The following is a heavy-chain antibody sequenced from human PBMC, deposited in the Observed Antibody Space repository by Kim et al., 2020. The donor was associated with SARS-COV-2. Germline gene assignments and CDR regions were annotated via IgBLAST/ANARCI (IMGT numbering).Heavy chain of an antibody. CDR1: GGSISSYY. J-gene: IGHJ4*02. D-gene: IGHD3-10*01. Sequence: SETLSLTCTVSGGSISSYYWSWIRQPPGKGLEWIGYIYYSGSTNYNPSLKSRVTISVDTPKNQFSLKLSSVTAADTAVYYCAGGRCGEAISGAYYFDYWGQGTLVTVSS. CDR3: AGGRCGEAISGAYYFDY. V-gene: IGHV4-59*01. CDR2: IYYSGST.